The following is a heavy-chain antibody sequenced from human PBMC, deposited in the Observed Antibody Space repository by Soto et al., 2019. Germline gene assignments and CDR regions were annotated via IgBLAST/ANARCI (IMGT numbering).Heavy chain of an antibody. CDR2: INAGNGNT. V-gene: IGHV1-3*01. CDR1: GYTFTSYA. J-gene: IGHJ6*02. CDR3: ARSPLLRFLEWLSPYGMDV. D-gene: IGHD3-3*01. Sequence: GASVKFSCKASGYTFTSYAMHWVRQAPGQRLEWMGWINAGNGNTKYSQKFQGRVTITRDTSASTAYMELSSLRSEDTAVYYCARSPLLRFLEWLSPYGMDVWGQGTTVTVSS.